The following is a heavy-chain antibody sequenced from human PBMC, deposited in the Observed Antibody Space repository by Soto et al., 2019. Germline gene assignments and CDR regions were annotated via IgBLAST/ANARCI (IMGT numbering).Heavy chain of an antibody. V-gene: IGHV1-8*01. CDR2: MDPNSGNT. Sequence: ASVKVSCKASAYTFTCYDINWVRQSTGQGLEWMGWMDPNSGNTGYAQKFQGRVTMTRNTSISTAYMELSSLRSEDTAVYYCARGRVDSSGYLFDYWGQGTLVTVS. J-gene: IGHJ4*02. D-gene: IGHD3-22*01. CDR3: ARGRVDSSGYLFDY. CDR1: AYTFTCYD.